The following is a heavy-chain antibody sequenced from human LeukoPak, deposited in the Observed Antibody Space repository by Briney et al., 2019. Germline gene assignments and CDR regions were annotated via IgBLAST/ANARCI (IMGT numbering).Heavy chain of an antibody. J-gene: IGHJ4*02. CDR2: ISAYNGNT. Sequence: GASVKVSCKASGYTFISYGISWVRQAPGQGLEWMGWISAYNGNTNYAQKFQGRVTITADKSTSTAYMELSSLRSEDTAVYYCARAFRLDTAMVTGYWGQGTLVTVSS. CDR3: ARAFRLDTAMVTGY. V-gene: IGHV1-18*01. D-gene: IGHD5-18*01. CDR1: GYTFISYG.